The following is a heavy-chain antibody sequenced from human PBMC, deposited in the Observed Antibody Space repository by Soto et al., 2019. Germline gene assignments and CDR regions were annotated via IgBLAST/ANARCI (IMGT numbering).Heavy chain of an antibody. CDR3: ARARATIAAAAIFDC. CDR1: GGSISTSNW. J-gene: IGHJ4*02. CDR2: VYRTGST. V-gene: IGHV4-4*02. Sequence: SETLSVTCAVSGGSISTSNWWSWVHQPPGKGLEWIGEVYRTGSTNYNPSLESRLTISVDKSKNQFSLKLTSVTAADTAVYYCARARATIAAAAIFDCWGQGTLVT. D-gene: IGHD6-13*01.